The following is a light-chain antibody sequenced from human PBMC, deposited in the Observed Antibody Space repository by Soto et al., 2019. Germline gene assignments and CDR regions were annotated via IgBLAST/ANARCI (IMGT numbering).Light chain of an antibody. Sequence: QSVLTQPRSVSGSPGQSVTISCTGTSSDVGAYNYVSWYQQHPGNAPKLMIYDVTKRPSGVPDRFSGSKSGNTASLTISGLQAEDEADYYCSSYTTSSTRVFGPGTKVTVL. CDR3: SSYTTSSTRV. V-gene: IGLV2-11*01. CDR2: DVT. J-gene: IGLJ1*01. CDR1: SSDVGAYNY.